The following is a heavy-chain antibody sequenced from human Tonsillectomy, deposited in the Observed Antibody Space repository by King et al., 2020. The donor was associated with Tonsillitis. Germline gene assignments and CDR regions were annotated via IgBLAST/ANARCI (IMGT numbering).Heavy chain of an antibody. V-gene: IGHV3-64D*06. CDR1: GFTFSSYA. CDR3: VKAAYDSSGSLIDY. J-gene: IGHJ4*02. D-gene: IGHD3-22*01. CDR2: ISSNGGST. Sequence: VQLVESGGGLVQPGGSLRLSCSASGFTFSSYAMHWVRQAPGKGLEYVSAISSNGGSTYYADSVKGRFTISRDNSKNTLYLQMSSLRAEDTAVYYCVKAAYDSSGSLIDYWGQGTLVTVSS.